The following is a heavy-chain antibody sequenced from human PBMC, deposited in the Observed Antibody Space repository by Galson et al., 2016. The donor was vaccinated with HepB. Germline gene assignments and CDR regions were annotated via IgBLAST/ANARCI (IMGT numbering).Heavy chain of an antibody. CDR2: MNPSGGAT. Sequence: SVKVSCKASGYTFNSHYMHWARQAPGQGLEWMGIMNPSGGATSYPQKFRGRITMTRDTSTNTVYMELSSLRSEDTAVYYCARDPLFCNGGRCYRDAYNCPDYWGQGTLVTVSS. CDR1: GYTFNSHY. D-gene: IGHD2-15*01. J-gene: IGHJ4*02. CDR3: ARDPLFCNGGRCYRDAYNCPDY. V-gene: IGHV1-46*02.